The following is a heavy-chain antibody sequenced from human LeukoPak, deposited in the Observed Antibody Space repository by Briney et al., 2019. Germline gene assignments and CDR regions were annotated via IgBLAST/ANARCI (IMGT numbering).Heavy chain of an antibody. CDR1: GFTLSSYW. D-gene: IGHD1-26*01. CDR2: INGDGSRI. CDR3: ARDRGSLEYDY. Sequence: GGSLRLSCAASGFTLSSYWMHWVRQAPGKGLVWVSRINGDGSRISYADSVKGRFTISRDNAKNTLYLQMNSLRAEDTAVYYCARDRGSLEYDYWGQGTLVTVSS. V-gene: IGHV3-74*01. J-gene: IGHJ4*02.